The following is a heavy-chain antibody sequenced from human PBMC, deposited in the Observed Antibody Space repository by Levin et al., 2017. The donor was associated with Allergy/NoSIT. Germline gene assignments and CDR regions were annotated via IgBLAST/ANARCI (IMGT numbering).Heavy chain of an antibody. CDR1: GFSLTTHGVG. CDR2: IYWDDDK. CDR3: VRSPDVYNSSPWDY. V-gene: IGHV2-5*02. D-gene: IGHD6-13*01. J-gene: IGHJ4*02. Sequence: SGPTLVKPTQTLTLTCTISGFSLTTHGVGVGWIRQPPGKALEWLALIYWDDDKRYSPSLKNRLTVTRDTSKKQVVLTLANMDPIDTATYYCVRSPDVYNSSPWDYWGQGTLVTVSS.